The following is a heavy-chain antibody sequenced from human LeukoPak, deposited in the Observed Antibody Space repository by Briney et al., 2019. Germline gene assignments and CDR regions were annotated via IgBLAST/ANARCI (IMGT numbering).Heavy chain of an antibody. CDR3: ARVAPGIAAAGKKNDY. J-gene: IGHJ4*02. CDR1: GFTFSSYA. Sequence: GRSLRLSCAASGFTFSSYAMHWVRQAPGKGLEWVAVISYDGSNKYYADSVKGRFTISRDNSKNTLYLQMNSLRAEDTAVYYCARVAPGIAAAGKKNDYWGQGTLVTVSS. V-gene: IGHV3-30-3*01. D-gene: IGHD6-13*01. CDR2: ISYDGSNK.